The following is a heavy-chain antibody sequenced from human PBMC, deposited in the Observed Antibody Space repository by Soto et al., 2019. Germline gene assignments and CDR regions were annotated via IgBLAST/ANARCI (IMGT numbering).Heavy chain of an antibody. Sequence: GASVKVSCKASGYSLAAHYLHWVRQAPGQGLEWMGWINPNNGATRFAQTFQGRVSMTRDTSVNTAYMELSRLRSNDTAVYYCTRGGGGSYRYLNADYWGQGTLVTVSS. CDR3: TRGGGGSYRYLNADY. J-gene: IGHJ4*02. CDR2: INPNNGAT. CDR1: GYSLAAHY. V-gene: IGHV1-2*02. D-gene: IGHD3-16*02.